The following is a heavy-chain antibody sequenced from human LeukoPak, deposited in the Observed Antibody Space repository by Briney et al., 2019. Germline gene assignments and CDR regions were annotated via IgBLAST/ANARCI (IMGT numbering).Heavy chain of an antibody. Sequence: PSETLSLTCAVYGGSFSGYYWSWIRQPPGKGLEWIGEINHSGGTNYNPSLKSRVTISVDTSKNQFSLKLSSVTAADTAVYYCARVLFTEEDAFDIWGQGTMVTVSS. J-gene: IGHJ3*02. CDR3: ARVLFTEEDAFDI. CDR1: GGSFSGYY. V-gene: IGHV4-34*01. CDR2: INHSGGT.